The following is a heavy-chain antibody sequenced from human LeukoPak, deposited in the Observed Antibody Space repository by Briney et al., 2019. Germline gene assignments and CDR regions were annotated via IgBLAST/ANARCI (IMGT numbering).Heavy chain of an antibody. CDR3: ARGGITIFGVAIPNFDY. CDR2: INWSGGST. Sequence: GGSLRLSCAASGFTFDDYGMSWVRQAPGKVLEWASGINWSGGSTSYADSVKGRFTISRDNAKNSLYLQMNSLRAEDTALYYCARGGITIFGVAIPNFDYWGQGTLVTVSS. J-gene: IGHJ4*02. CDR1: GFTFDDYG. D-gene: IGHD3-3*01. V-gene: IGHV3-20*04.